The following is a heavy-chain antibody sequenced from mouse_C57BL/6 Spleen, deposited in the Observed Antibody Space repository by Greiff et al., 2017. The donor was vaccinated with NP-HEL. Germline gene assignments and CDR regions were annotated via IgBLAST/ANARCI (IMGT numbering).Heavy chain of an antibody. CDR2: INPSTGGT. Sequence: EVQLQQSGPELVKPGASVKISCKASGYSFTGYYMNWVKQSPEKSLEWIGEINPSTGGTTYNQKFKAKATLTVDKSSSTAYMQLKSLTSEDSAVYYCARGSIYYYGSSIFYAMDYWGQGTSVTVSS. V-gene: IGHV1-42*01. CDR1: GYSFTGYY. D-gene: IGHD1-1*01. J-gene: IGHJ4*01. CDR3: ARGSIYYYGSSIFYAMDY.